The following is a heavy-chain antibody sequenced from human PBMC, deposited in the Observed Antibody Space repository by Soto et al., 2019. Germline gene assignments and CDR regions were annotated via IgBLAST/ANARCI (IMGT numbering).Heavy chain of an antibody. V-gene: IGHV1-69*01. D-gene: IGHD3-22*01. CDR1: GGTFSSYA. J-gene: IGHJ4*02. CDR3: ASNYYDSSGYYMGYFDY. CDR2: IIPIFGTA. Sequence: QVQLVQSGAEVKKPGSSVKVSCKASGGTFSSYAISWVRQAPGQGLEWMGGIIPIFGTANYAQKFQGRVTITADESTSTAYMELSSLGSEDTAVYYCASNYYDSSGYYMGYFDYWGQGTLVTVSS.